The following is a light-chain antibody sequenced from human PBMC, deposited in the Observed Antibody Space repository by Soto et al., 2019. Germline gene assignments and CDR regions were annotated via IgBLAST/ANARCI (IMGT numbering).Light chain of an antibody. CDR1: QSISIW. Sequence: DIQMTQSPSTLSASVGDRVTIACRASQSISIWLAWYQQKPGKSPKHLIYKASTLESGVPSRFSGSGSGTEFTLTISSLQPDDFATYYCQQYNSYPTFGGGTKVEIK. CDR3: QQYNSYPT. CDR2: KAS. V-gene: IGKV1-5*03. J-gene: IGKJ4*01.